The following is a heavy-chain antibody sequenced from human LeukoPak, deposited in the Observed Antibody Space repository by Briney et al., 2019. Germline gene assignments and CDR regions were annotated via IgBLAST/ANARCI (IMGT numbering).Heavy chain of an antibody. CDR1: GFTFSSYG. V-gene: IGHV3-30*02. J-gene: IGHJ6*03. CDR3: AKLYEQLAYYYYYYMDV. Sequence: PGGSLRLSCAASGFTFSSYGMHWVRQDPGKGLEWVAFIRYDGSNKYYADSVKGRFTISRDNSKNTLYLQMNSLRAEDTAVYYCAKLYEQLAYYYYYYMDVWGKGTTVTVSS. CDR2: IRYDGSNK. D-gene: IGHD6-6*01.